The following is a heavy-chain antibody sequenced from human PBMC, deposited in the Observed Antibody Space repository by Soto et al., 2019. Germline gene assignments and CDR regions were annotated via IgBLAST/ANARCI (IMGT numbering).Heavy chain of an antibody. V-gene: IGHV3-74*01. CDR3: ARGDGDYHDGNGYLGRH. Sequence: EVQLVESGGDLVQPGGSLRLSCAASGFTFSSYWMHWVRQAPGKGLVWVSRIKSDGSGAIYADSVKGRFTVSRDNAKNTLYLLMNSLSTEDTAVYYCARGDGDYHDGNGYLGRHWDQGTRVTVSS. CDR2: IKSDGSGA. CDR1: GFTFSSYW. D-gene: IGHD3-22*01. J-gene: IGHJ4*02.